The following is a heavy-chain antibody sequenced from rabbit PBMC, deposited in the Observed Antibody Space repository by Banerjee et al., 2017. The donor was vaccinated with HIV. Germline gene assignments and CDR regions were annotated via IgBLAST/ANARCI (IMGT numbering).Heavy chain of an antibody. CDR2: ISAGSSGST. CDR1: GFDLSSYYY. J-gene: IGHJ4*01. D-gene: IGHD8-1*01. Sequence: QEQLEESGGGLVKPGASLTLTCKASGFDLSSYYYMCWVRQAPGKGLEWIACISAGSSGSTYYANWAKGRFTISKTSSTTVTLQMTSLTAADTATYFCARDRLAGSSYVTGGDLRGPGTLVTVS. CDR3: ARDRLAGSSYVTGGDL. V-gene: IGHV1S45*01.